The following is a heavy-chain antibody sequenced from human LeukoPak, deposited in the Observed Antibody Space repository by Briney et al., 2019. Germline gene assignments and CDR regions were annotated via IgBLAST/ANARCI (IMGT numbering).Heavy chain of an antibody. D-gene: IGHD3-10*01. Sequence: ASVKVSCKASGYAFSGYYMHWVRQAPGQGLEWVGWINPNSGDTKYAQRFQGRVTMTRDTSITTAFMELGSLRSDDTAVYFCARVSNSCEVLSSFPSWGQGTLVTVSS. CDR3: ARVSNSCEVLSSFPS. CDR2: INPNSGDT. CDR1: GYAFSGYY. J-gene: IGHJ5*02. V-gene: IGHV1-2*02.